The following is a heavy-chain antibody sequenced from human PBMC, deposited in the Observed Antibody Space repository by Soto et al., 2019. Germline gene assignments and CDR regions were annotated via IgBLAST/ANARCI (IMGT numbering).Heavy chain of an antibody. D-gene: IGHD1-26*01. V-gene: IGHV3-23*01. Sequence: EVQVLESGGGLVQPGGSLRVSCEASGFTFSSSALSWVRQAPGTGLEWVSAISGSGNSTYYGDSVKGRFTISRDNSKNTLYLQMNSLRAEDTALYYCAKGGGWEYQVPLDYWGQGTLVTVSS. CDR2: ISGSGNST. CDR1: GFTFSSSA. CDR3: AKGGGWEYQVPLDY. J-gene: IGHJ4*02.